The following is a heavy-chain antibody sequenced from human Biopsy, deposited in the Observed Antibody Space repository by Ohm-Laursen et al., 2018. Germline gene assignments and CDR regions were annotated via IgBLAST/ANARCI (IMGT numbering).Heavy chain of an antibody. V-gene: IGHV4-34*01. D-gene: IGHD3-22*01. CDR2: INHSGRT. Sequence: SETLSLTCPVYGESFNGYYWSWIRQTPGKGLEWIGEINHSGRTNYNPSLKSRVTISVYTSKNQFSLKVRSVTAADTAVYYCVRGVDYYDPYHYYALDVWGQGTTVTVPS. CDR1: GESFNGYY. J-gene: IGHJ6*02. CDR3: VRGVDYYDPYHYYALDV.